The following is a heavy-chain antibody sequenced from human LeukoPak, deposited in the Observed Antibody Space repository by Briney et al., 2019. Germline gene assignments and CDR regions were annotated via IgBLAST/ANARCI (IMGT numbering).Heavy chain of an antibody. V-gene: IGHV4-34*01. CDR1: GGSFNGYY. CDR3: ARGQLRLSN. D-gene: IGHD6-25*01. J-gene: IGHJ4*02. Sequence: ETLSLTCAVYGGSFNGYYWTWIRQPPGKGLEWIGEINHSGSTDYNPSLKSRVTISVDTSKNQFSLKLNSVTAADTAVYYCARGQLRLSNWGQGSLVIVPS. CDR2: INHSGST.